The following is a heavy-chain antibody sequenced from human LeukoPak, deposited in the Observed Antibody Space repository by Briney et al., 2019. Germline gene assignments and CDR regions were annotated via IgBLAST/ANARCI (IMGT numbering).Heavy chain of an antibody. CDR1: GGSFSGYY. D-gene: IGHD3-16*02. V-gene: IGHV4-34*01. J-gene: IGHJ4*02. CDR2: INHSGRA. Sequence: SETLSLTCAVHGGSFSGYYWSWIRQPPGKGLEWIGEINHSGRANYNPSLKSRVTMSVDTSNNQFSPSLSSVTAADTAVYYCARGSLNRVITFGGVIVDDYWGQGTLVTVSS. CDR3: ARGSLNRVITFGGVIVDDY.